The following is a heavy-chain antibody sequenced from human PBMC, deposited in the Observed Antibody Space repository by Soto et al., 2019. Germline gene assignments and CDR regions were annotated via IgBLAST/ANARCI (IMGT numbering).Heavy chain of an antibody. CDR3: ARTHCSSTRCYVGSWDY. J-gene: IGHJ4*02. Sequence: GASVKVSCKASGHTFTGYYMHWVRQAPGQGLEWMGWINPNSGGTNYAQNFQGWVTMTRDTSISTAYMELSRLRSDDTAVYYCARTHCSSTRCYVGSWDYWGQGTLVTVSS. CDR1: GHTFTGYY. D-gene: IGHD2-2*01. CDR2: INPNSGGT. V-gene: IGHV1-2*04.